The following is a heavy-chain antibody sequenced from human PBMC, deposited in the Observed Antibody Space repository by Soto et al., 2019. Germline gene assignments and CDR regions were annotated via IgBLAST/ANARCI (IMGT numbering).Heavy chain of an antibody. J-gene: IGHJ4*02. V-gene: IGHV3-33*01. CDR3: ARDGSMILTE. Sequence: QVELVEWGGGVVQPGRSLRISCAASGFTFTIYGMHWVRQAPGKGLEWVAHIWYDGSNKYYADSVKGRFTISRDNSKGTVFLQMNSLRAEDTAVYYCARDGSMILTEWGQGTLVTVSS. D-gene: IGHD3-22*01. CDR2: IWYDGSNK. CDR1: GFTFTIYG.